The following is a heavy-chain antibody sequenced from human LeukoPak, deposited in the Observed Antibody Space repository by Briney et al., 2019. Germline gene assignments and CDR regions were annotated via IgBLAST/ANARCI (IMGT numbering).Heavy chain of an antibody. J-gene: IGHJ3*02. V-gene: IGHV4-59*01. CDR2: IYYSGST. Sequence: SETLSLTCTVSGGSISSYYWSWIRQPPGKGLEWIGYIYYSGSTNYNPSLKSRVTISVDTSKNQFSLKLSSVTAADTAVYYCARDRRITMIVVLDAFDIWGQGTMVTVSS. CDR3: ARDRRITMIVVLDAFDI. CDR1: GGSISSYY. D-gene: IGHD3-22*01.